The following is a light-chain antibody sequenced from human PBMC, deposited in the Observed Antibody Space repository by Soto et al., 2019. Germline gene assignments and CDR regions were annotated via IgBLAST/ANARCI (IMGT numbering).Light chain of an antibody. CDR1: SSNIGAHYD. CDR2: SNN. V-gene: IGLV1-44*01. Sequence: QSVLTQPPSVSGAPGQRVTISCTGSSSNIGAHYDVHWYQQLPGTAPRLLIYSNNQRPSGVPDRFSGSKSGTSASLAISGLQSEDEADYYCAAWDDSLNGLVFGGGTKLTVL. J-gene: IGLJ2*01. CDR3: AAWDDSLNGLV.